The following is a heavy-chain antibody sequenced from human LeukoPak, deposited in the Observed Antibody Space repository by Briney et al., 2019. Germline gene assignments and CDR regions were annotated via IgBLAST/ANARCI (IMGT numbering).Heavy chain of an antibody. CDR3: ARGFGRSTAPQEYGMDV. V-gene: IGHV1-18*01. CDR1: GYTFTSYG. Sequence: VASVKVSCKASGYTFTSYGISWVRQAPGQGLEWMGWISAYNGNTNYAQKLQGRVTMTTDTSTSTAYMEPRSLRSDDTAVYYCARGFGRSTAPQEYGMDVWGQGTTVTVS. J-gene: IGHJ6*02. CDR2: ISAYNGNT. D-gene: IGHD1-26*01.